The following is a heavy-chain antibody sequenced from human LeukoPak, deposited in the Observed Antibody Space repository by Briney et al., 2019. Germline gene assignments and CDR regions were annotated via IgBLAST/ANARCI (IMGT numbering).Heavy chain of an antibody. CDR1: GGTFSSYA. V-gene: IGHV1-69*04. Sequence: GASVKVSCKVSGGTFSSYAISWVRQAPGQGLEWMGRIIPILGIANYAQKFQGRVTITADKSTSTAYMELSSLRSEDTAVYYCARDDVVVPAAITGGRYYYYGMDVWGQGTTVTVSS. D-gene: IGHD2-2*02. J-gene: IGHJ6*02. CDR2: IIPILGIA. CDR3: ARDDVVVPAAITGGRYYYYGMDV.